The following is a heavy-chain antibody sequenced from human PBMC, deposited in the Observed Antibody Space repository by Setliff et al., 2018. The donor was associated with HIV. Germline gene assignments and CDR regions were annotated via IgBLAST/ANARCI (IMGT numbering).Heavy chain of an antibody. D-gene: IGHD3-10*01. CDR3: ARLLRGGGDYFDY. J-gene: IGHJ4*02. CDR1: GFTFSSYA. Sequence: QAGGSLRLSCAASGFTFSSYAMSWVRQAPGKGLEWVSVISGSGGTTYYADSVKGRFTISRDNSKNTVFLQMNSLRGEDTAVYYCARLLRGGGDYFDYWGQGTLVTVSS. V-gene: IGHV3-23*01. CDR2: ISGSGGTT.